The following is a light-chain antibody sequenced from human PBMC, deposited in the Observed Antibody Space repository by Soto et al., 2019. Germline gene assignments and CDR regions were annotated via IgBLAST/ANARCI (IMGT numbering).Light chain of an antibody. Sequence: DIQMTQSPSSLSVSVGDRVTITCRASQTISNYLNWYQQKPGTAPQLLMYASFNLQSGVPSRFSCSGSGTDFTLTISSLQPEDFATYYCQQSYSTPYTVGQGTNLEI. CDR1: QTISNY. CDR3: QQSYSTPYT. CDR2: ASF. J-gene: IGKJ2*01. V-gene: IGKV1-39*01.